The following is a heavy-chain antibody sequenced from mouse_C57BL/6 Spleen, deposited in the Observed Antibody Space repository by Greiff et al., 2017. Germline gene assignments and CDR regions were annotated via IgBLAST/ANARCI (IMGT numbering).Heavy chain of an antibody. CDR2: ISSGSSTI. Sequence: EVHLVESGGGLVKPGGSLKLSCAASGFTFSDYGMHWVRQAPEKGLEWVAYISSGSSTIYYADTVKGRFTISRANAKNTLFLQMTSLRSEDTAMSYCARQDYVLYAMDYWGQGTSVTVSS. V-gene: IGHV5-17*01. CDR1: GFTFSDYG. D-gene: IGHD1-1*01. J-gene: IGHJ4*01. CDR3: ARQDYVLYAMDY.